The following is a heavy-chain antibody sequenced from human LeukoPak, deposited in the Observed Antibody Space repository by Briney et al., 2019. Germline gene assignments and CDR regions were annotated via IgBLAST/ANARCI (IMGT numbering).Heavy chain of an antibody. Sequence: GGSLRLSCAASRFTFSSYAMNWVRQAPGKGLEWVSANSGSGGSTYYTDSVKGRFTISRDNSKNALYLQMNSLRAEDTAVYYCAKEGYSSGWYDGYFHHWGQGTLVTVSS. D-gene: IGHD6-19*01. J-gene: IGHJ1*01. CDR1: RFTFSSYA. CDR2: NSGSGGST. V-gene: IGHV3-23*01. CDR3: AKEGYSSGWYDGYFHH.